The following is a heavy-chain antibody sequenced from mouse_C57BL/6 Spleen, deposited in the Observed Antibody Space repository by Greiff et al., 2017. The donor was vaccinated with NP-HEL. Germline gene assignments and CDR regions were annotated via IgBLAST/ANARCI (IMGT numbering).Heavy chain of an antibody. CDR3: AREDYGSSLRYFDV. J-gene: IGHJ1*03. Sequence: QVQLQQPGAELVKPGASVKLSCKASGYTFTSYWMHWVKQRPGRGLEWIGRIDPNSGGTTYNEKFKSKATLTVDKPSSTAYMQLSSLTSDDSAVYYCAREDYGSSLRYFDVWGTGTTVTVSS. CDR2: IDPNSGGT. V-gene: IGHV1-72*01. CDR1: GYTFTSYW. D-gene: IGHD1-1*01.